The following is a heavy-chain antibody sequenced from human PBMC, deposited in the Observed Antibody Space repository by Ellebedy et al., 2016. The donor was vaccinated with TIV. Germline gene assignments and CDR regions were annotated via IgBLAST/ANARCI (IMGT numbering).Heavy chain of an antibody. Sequence: GESLKISCAASGFTFSDYWMVWVRQAPGKGLEWVAKINQDGSGKYYVDSVKGRFTISRDNAKNSLYLQMNSLSGDDTAVYFCARDHGRGHALHIWGHGTMVAVSS. J-gene: IGHJ3*02. V-gene: IGHV3-7*04. CDR3: ARDHGRGHALHI. CDR1: GFTFSDYW. D-gene: IGHD3-10*01. CDR2: INQDGSGK.